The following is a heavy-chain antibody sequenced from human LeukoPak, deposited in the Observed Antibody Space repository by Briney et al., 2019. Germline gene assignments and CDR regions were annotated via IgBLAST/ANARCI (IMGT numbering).Heavy chain of an antibody. CDR3: ARDPFLGGPDFLDY. CDR1: GFPFTDYV. D-gene: IGHD1-26*01. V-gene: IGHV3-30*03. J-gene: IGHJ4*02. Sequence: PGGSLRLSCTVSGFPFTDYVIHWVRQAPGKGLEWVAVTSADESIKSYSDSVRGRFTISRDNFKNILYLRMDSLGLEDTAVYFCARDPFLGGPDFLDYWGRGTLVTVSS. CDR2: TSADESIK.